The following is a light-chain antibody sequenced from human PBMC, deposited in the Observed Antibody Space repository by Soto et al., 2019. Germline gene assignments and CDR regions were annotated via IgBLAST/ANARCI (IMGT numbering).Light chain of an antibody. CDR1: QNINNW. V-gene: IGKV1-5*01. Sequence: DIPMTQSPSTLSASVGDRVTITCRASQNINNWLAWYQQKPGKAPKIVIYAAAILESGVPSRFSGSRSGTEFTLTISSLQADDCATYYCQHYESNPWTFGQGTRVELK. J-gene: IGKJ1*01. CDR2: AAA. CDR3: QHYESNPWT.